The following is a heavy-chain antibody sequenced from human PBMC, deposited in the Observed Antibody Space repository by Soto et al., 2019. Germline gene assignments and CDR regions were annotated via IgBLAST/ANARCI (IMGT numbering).Heavy chain of an antibody. D-gene: IGHD6-13*01. CDR2: IIPIFGTA. Sequence: QVQLVQSGAEVKKPGSSVKVSCKASGGTFSSYAISWVRQAPGHGLEWMGGIIPIFGTANYAQKFQGRVTITADESTSTAYMELSSLRSEDTAVYYCAREVAAAGDNYYYFDYWGQGTLVTVSS. J-gene: IGHJ4*02. CDR1: GGTFSSYA. V-gene: IGHV1-69*01. CDR3: AREVAAAGDNYYYFDY.